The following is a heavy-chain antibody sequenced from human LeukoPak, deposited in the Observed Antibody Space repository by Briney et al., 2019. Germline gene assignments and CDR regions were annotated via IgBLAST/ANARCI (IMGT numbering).Heavy chain of an antibody. V-gene: IGHV3-21*01. J-gene: IGHJ4*02. Sequence: GGSLRLSCAASGFTFSSYSMNWVRQAPGKGLEWVSSISSSSSYIYYADSVKGRFTISRDNSKNTLYLQMNSLRAEDTAVYYCARSISWYAFDYWGQGTLVTVSS. D-gene: IGHD6-13*01. CDR3: ARSISWYAFDY. CDR1: GFTFSSYS. CDR2: ISSSSSYI.